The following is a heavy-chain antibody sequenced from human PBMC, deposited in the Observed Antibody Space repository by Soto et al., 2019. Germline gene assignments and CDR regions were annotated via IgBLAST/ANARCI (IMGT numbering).Heavy chain of an antibody. D-gene: IGHD6-25*01. Sequence: PGGSLRLSCAVSGFTVRYNYMNWVRQAPGKGLEWVSRINHDGSKTEYADSVKGRFTISRDNTKNTLYLQMNSLRVEDTAMSYCVREPWGFSGSWYDYWGQGTLVTVSS. CDR3: VREPWGFSGSWYDY. CDR2: INHDGSKT. V-gene: IGHV3-74*01. J-gene: IGHJ4*02. CDR1: GFTVRYNY.